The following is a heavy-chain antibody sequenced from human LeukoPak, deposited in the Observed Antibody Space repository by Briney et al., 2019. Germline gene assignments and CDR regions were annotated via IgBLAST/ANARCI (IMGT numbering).Heavy chain of an antibody. J-gene: IGHJ3*02. Sequence: ASVKVSCKASGYTFTSYYMHWVRQAPGQGLEWMGIINPSGGSTSYAQKFQGRVTMTRDMSTSTVYMELSSLRSEDTAVYYCARGGREQWLPYDAFDIWGQGTMVTVSS. D-gene: IGHD6-19*01. CDR3: ARGGREQWLPYDAFDI. V-gene: IGHV1-46*01. CDR2: INPSGGST. CDR1: GYTFTSYY.